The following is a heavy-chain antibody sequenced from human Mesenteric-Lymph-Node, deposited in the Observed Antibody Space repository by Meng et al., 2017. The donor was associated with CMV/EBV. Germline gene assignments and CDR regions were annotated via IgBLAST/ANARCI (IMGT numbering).Heavy chain of an antibody. CDR1: GFTFNEFA. V-gene: IGHV3-23*01. J-gene: IGHJ4*02. CDR2: ISGSGDSK. Sequence: CIASGFTFNEFAMNWVRQAPEKGLEWVSVISGSGDSKHYADSVQGRFTISRDNSKNTVYLQMNSLRAEDTAIYYCAKDGYSYGYYFDSWGQGTLVTVSS. CDR3: AKDGYSYGYYFDS. D-gene: IGHD5-18*01.